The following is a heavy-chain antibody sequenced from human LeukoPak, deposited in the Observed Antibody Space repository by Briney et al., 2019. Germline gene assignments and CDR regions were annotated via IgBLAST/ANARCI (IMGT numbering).Heavy chain of an antibody. CDR3: ARSLGVSTIFGANYRVVFPFDY. CDR2: IIPIFGTA. D-gene: IGHD3-3*01. V-gene: IGHV1-69*06. CDR1: GYTFTSYA. Sequence: SVKVSCKASGYTFTSYAMNWVRQAPGQGLEWMGGIIPIFGTANYAQRFQGRVTITADKSTSTAYMELSSLRSEDTAVYYCARSLGVSTIFGANYRVVFPFDYWGQGTLVTVSS. J-gene: IGHJ4*02.